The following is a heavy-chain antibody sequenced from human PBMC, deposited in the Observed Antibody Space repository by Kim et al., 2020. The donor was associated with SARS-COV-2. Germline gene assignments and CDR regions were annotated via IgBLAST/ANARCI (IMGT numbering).Heavy chain of an antibody. CDR2: IYYSGST. V-gene: IGHV4-31*03. CDR1: GGSISSGGYY. CDR3: ARGGGSQDIVVVPAALDAFDI. J-gene: IGHJ3*02. Sequence: SETLSLTCTVSGGSISSGGYYWSWIRQHPGKGLEWIGYIYYSGSTYYNPSLKSRVTISVDTSKNQFSLKLSSVTAADTAVYYCARGGGSQDIVVVPAALDAFDIWGQGTMVTVSS. D-gene: IGHD2-2*01.